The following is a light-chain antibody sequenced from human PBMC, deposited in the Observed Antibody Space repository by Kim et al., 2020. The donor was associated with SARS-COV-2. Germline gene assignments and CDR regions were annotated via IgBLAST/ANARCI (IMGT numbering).Light chain of an antibody. V-gene: IGLV3-1*01. Sequence: SGSPGKTASSTCSGDTLGDKYPSWYQQKPGQSPVLVIYQHNKRPSGIPERFSGSNSGNTATLTISGTQALDEADYYCQAWDRSTVVFGGGTQLTVL. CDR1: TLGDKY. J-gene: IGLJ2*01. CDR3: QAWDRSTVV. CDR2: QHN.